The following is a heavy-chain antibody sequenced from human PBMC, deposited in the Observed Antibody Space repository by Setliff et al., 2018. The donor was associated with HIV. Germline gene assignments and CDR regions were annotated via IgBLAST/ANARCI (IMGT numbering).Heavy chain of an antibody. V-gene: IGHV4-59*01. J-gene: IGHJ4*02. Sequence: SETLSLTCTVSGGSISSYYWSWIRQPPGKGLEWIGYIYYSGSTNYNPSLKSRITISVDTSKNQFSLKLSSVTAADTAVYYCAREATYYYDSSAYYHPVWGQGTLVTVSS. D-gene: IGHD3-22*01. CDR2: IYYSGST. CDR1: GGSISSYY. CDR3: AREATYYYDSSAYYHPV.